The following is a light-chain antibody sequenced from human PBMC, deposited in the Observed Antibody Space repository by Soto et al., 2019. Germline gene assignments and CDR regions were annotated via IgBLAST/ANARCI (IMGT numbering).Light chain of an antibody. CDR1: SGDVGGHDY. CDR3: SSFATTSLAV. V-gene: IGLV2-14*01. Sequence: QSALTQPASVSGSLAQSITISCTGTSGDVGGHDYVSWYQQHPGKAPKLMIYEVSTRPSGVSDRFSGSKSGSTASLTISGLQAEDEADYYCSSFATTSLAVFGTGTKVTVL. CDR2: EVS. J-gene: IGLJ1*01.